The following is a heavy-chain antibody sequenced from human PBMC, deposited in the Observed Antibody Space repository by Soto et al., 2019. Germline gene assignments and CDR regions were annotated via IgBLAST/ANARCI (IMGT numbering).Heavy chain of an antibody. Sequence: KPSETLSLTCTVSGGSISSSSYYWGWIRQPPGKGLEWIGSIYYSGSTYYNPSLTSRVTISVDTSKNQFALKLSSVTAADTAVYYCASAAVTGTAGLDFWGQGTQVTVSS. CDR2: IYYSGST. CDR1: GGSISSSSYY. J-gene: IGHJ4*02. CDR3: ASAAVTGTAGLDF. V-gene: IGHV4-39*01. D-gene: IGHD6-19*01.